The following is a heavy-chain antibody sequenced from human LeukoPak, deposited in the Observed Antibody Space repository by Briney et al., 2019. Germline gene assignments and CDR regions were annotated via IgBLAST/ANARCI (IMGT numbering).Heavy chain of an antibody. CDR1: GFTLSSYS. J-gene: IGHJ6*03. CDR2: ISSSSVYI. Sequence: SGGSLRLSCAASGFTLSSYSMNWVRQAPGKGLEWVSSISSSSVYIYYADSVKGRFTISRDNAKNSLYLQMNSLRVEDTAVYYCARGLGTRGYSYYYMDVWGTGTTVTVSS. D-gene: IGHD3-16*01. CDR3: ARGLGTRGYSYYYMDV. V-gene: IGHV3-21*01.